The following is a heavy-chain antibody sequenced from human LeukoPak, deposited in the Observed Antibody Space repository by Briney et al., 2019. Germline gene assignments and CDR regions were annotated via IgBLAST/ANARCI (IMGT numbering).Heavy chain of an antibody. CDR2: ISASGGTT. Sequence: PGGSLRLSCAASGFTFSSYGMSWVRQAPGKGLEWVSLISASGGTTYYADSVKGRFTISRDNSENTLYLQMNSLRAEDTAVYYCVVAVAGNSLDYWGQGTLVTV. J-gene: IGHJ4*02. V-gene: IGHV3-23*01. CDR3: VVAVAGNSLDY. CDR1: GFTFSSYG. D-gene: IGHD6-19*01.